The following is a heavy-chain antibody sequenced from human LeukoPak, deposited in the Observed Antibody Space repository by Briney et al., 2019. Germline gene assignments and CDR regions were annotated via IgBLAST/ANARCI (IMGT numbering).Heavy chain of an antibody. CDR2: IDTSGNT. CDR3: ARGIVRGVSAPDI. Sequence: PSETLSLTCTVSGGSISIYRWSWIRQPAGKGLEWMGRIDTSGNTNYNPSLNGRVTMSVDTSKTQFYLNLRSVTAADTAIYYCARGIVRGVSAPDIWGQGTMVTVSS. D-gene: IGHD3-10*01. V-gene: IGHV4-4*07. J-gene: IGHJ3*02. CDR1: GGSISIYR.